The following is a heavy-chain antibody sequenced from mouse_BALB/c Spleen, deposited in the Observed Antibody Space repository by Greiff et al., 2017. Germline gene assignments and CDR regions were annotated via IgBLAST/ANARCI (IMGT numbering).Heavy chain of an antibody. V-gene: IGHV2-9*02. CDR1: GFSLNSYG. J-gene: IGHJ2*01. Sequence: QVQLKESGPGLVAPSQSLSITCTVSGFSLNSYGVHWVRQPPGKGLEWLGVIWAGGSTNYNSALMSRLSISKDNSKSQVFLKMNSLQTDDTAMYYCAREYGNCFDYWGQGTTLTVSS. CDR2: IWAGGST. D-gene: IGHD2-1*01. CDR3: AREYGNCFDY.